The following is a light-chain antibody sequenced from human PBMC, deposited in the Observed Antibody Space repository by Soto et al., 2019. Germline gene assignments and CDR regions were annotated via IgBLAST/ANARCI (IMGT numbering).Light chain of an antibody. Sequence: QSALTQPPSASGSPGQSVTISCTGTSSDVGAYNFVSWYRQHPGRAPKLLIYEVTKRPSGVPDRFSASTSGNTASLTISGLQAEDAADYYCSSYAGANKVLFGGGTKLTVL. J-gene: IGLJ2*01. CDR3: SSYAGANKVL. CDR1: SSDVGAYNF. CDR2: EVT. V-gene: IGLV2-8*01.